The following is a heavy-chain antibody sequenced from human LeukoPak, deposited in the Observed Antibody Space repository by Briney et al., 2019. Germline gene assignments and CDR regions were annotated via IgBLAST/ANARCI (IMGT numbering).Heavy chain of an antibody. CDR3: TRGDRGYSSGAYYDHGMDV. J-gene: IGHJ6*02. CDR1: GFIVSGYY. CDR2: TYSGGST. D-gene: IGHD5-18*01. V-gene: IGHV3-66*01. Sequence: GGSLRLSCAASGFIVSGYYMSWVRQAPGKGLEWVSLTYSGGSTYYTDSVKGRFSISRDNPKNTLYLQMDSLRAEDTAVYYCTRGDRGYSSGAYYDHGMDVWGQGTTVTVSS.